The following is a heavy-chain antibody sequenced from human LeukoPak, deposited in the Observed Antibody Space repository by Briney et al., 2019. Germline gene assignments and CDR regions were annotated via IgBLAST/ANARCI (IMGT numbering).Heavy chain of an antibody. CDR1: GFTFSSYW. J-gene: IGHJ4*02. CDR3: ARDSDHSSGWLSLYYFDY. Sequence: AGGSLRLSCAASGFTFSSYWMSWVRQAPGKGLEWVANIKQDGSEKYYVDSVKGRFTISRDNAKNSLYLQMNSLRAEDTAVYYCARDSDHSSGWLSLYYFDYWGQGTLATVSS. CDR2: IKQDGSEK. V-gene: IGHV3-7*01. D-gene: IGHD6-19*01.